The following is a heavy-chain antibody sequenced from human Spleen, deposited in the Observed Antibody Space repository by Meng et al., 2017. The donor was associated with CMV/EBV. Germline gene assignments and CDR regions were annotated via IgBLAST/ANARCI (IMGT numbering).Heavy chain of an antibody. V-gene: IGHV4-39*07. Sequence: QVQLRVSGPALVMPSETRSLTCTVSGGTISSSSYCWGWIRQPQGKGLEWIGSIYYSGSTYYNPSLKSRVTISVDTSKNQCSLKLSSVTAADTAVYYCARDRSGDHFDYWGQGTLVTVSS. CDR3: ARDRSGDHFDY. CDR1: GGTISSSSYC. CDR2: IYYSGST. D-gene: IGHD4-17*01. J-gene: IGHJ4*02.